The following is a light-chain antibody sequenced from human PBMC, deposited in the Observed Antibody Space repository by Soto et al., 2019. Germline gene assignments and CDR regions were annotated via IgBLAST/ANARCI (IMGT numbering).Light chain of an antibody. CDR3: QQYGGSPYT. CDR2: GAS. J-gene: IGKJ2*01. CDR1: QYIASSY. V-gene: IGKV3-20*01. Sequence: EIVLTQSPGTLSLSPGEGATLSCRSSQYIASSYLAWYQQRRGQAPRLLTYGASSRATGIPDRFSGRGSGTDFTLTISRLEPEDFAVYYCQQYGGSPYTFGLGTKVDIK.